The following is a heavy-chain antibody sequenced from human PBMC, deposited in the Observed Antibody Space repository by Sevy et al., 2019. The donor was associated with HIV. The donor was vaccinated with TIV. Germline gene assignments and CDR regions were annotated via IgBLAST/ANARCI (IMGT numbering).Heavy chain of an antibody. V-gene: IGHV3-30-3*01. D-gene: IGHD6-19*01. CDR1: GFTFSSYA. CDR3: VKALAVAGTLDKPGDY. CDR2: ISYDGGNK. J-gene: IGHJ4*02. Sequence: GGSLRLSCAASGFTFSSYARHWVRQAPGRGVEGGAGISYDGGNKYYEDSVKSRFTISRDNSKNKLYLQMNRLRAEDTAVYYCVKALAVAGTLDKPGDYWGQGTLVTVSS.